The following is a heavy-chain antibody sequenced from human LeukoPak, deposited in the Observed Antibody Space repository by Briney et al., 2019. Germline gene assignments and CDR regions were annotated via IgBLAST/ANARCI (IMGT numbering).Heavy chain of an antibody. CDR3: AREAKQWLVAIDY. CDR1: GFTFSSYG. Sequence: HPGRSLRLSCAASGFTFSSYGMHWVRQAPGKGLEWVAVISYDGSNKYYADSVKGRFTISRDNSKNTLYLQMNSLRAEDTAVYYCAREAKQWLVAIDYWGQGTLVTVSS. J-gene: IGHJ4*02. V-gene: IGHV3-30*03. CDR2: ISYDGSNK. D-gene: IGHD6-19*01.